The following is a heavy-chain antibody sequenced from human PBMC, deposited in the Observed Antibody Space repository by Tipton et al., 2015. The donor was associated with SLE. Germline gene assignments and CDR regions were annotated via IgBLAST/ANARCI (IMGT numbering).Heavy chain of an antibody. V-gene: IGHV3-23*01. CDR3: AKVDQDDFWSGYPYYFDY. D-gene: IGHD3-3*01. J-gene: IGHJ4*02. CDR2: ISAGGGTT. CDR1: GFTFNNYA. Sequence: SLRLSCVASGFTFNNYAMSWVRQAPGKGLEWVPGISAGGGTTYYADSVKGRFSISRDNSKNTLYVQMNSLTAEDTAVYYCAKVDQDDFWSGYPYYFDYWGQGTLVTVSS.